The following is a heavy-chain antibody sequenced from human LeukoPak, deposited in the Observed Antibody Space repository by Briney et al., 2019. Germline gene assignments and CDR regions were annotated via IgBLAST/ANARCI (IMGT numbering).Heavy chain of an antibody. CDR3: AKGGYYYDSSGNYPSTDAFDI. Sequence: GGSLRLSCAASGFTFSSYAMSWVRQAPGKGLEWVSAISGSGGSTYYADSVKGRFTISRDNSKDTLYLQMNSLRAEDTAVYYCAKGGYYYDSSGNYPSTDAFDIWGQGTMVTVSS. CDR2: ISGSGGST. V-gene: IGHV3-23*01. CDR1: GFTFSSYA. J-gene: IGHJ3*02. D-gene: IGHD3-22*01.